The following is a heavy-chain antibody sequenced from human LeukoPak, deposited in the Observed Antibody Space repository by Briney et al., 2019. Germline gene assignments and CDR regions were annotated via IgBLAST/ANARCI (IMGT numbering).Heavy chain of an antibody. CDR3: AREFEYRTSGAGY. J-gene: IGHJ4*02. D-gene: IGHD6-6*01. CDR1: GFAFSSYS. CDR2: MSINSGLK. V-gene: IGHV3-21*01. Sequence: GGSLRLSCAASGFAFSSYSMNWVRQAPGKGLEWVSSMSINSGLKYHADSVKGRFTISRDNAKNSLYLQMNSLRAEDTAVYYCAREFEYRTSGAGYWGQGTLVTVSS.